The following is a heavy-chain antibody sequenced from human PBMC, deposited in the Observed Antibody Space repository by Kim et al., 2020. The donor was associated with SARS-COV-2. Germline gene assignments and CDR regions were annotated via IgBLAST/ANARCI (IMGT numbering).Heavy chain of an antibody. D-gene: IGHD5-18*01. J-gene: IGHJ6*03. Sequence: ASVKVSCKASGYTFISYDINWVRQATGQGLEWLGWMNPTSGNTGYAQKFQGRVSMTRDTSTTTAYMELSSLRSEDTAVYYCARGPAWSGPTTYNYAMDFW. CDR2: MNPTSGNT. CDR1: GYTFISYD. V-gene: IGHV1-8*02. CDR3: ARGPAWSGPTTYNYAMDF.